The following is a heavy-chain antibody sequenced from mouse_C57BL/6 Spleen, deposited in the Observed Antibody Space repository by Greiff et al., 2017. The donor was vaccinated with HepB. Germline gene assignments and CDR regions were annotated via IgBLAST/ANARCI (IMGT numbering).Heavy chain of an antibody. CDR1: GYTFTSYW. J-gene: IGHJ4*01. D-gene: IGHD1-1*01. V-gene: IGHV1-55*01. CDR2: FYPGSGST. CDR3: ARSNYYGSSTRAIDY. Sequence: QVQLQQPGAELVKPGASVKMSCKASGYTFTSYWLTWVKQRPGQGLEWIGDFYPGSGSTNYNEKFKSKATLTVDTSSSTSYLQLSSLTSEDSAVYYCARSNYYGSSTRAIDYWGQGTSVTVSS.